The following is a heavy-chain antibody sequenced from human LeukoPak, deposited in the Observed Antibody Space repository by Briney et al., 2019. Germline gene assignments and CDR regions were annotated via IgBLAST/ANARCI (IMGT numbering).Heavy chain of an antibody. J-gene: IGHJ4*02. CDR3: AGDMAAAGDFDS. Sequence: ASVKVSCKTSGYTFISYGISWVRQAPGQGLEWMGSITTYNGNPNYAQKFQGRVTMTTDTSTSTTYIELRSLRSDDTAVYFCAGDMAAAGDFDSWGQGTLVTVSS. CDR2: ITTYNGNP. D-gene: IGHD6-13*01. V-gene: IGHV1-18*01. CDR1: GYTFISYG.